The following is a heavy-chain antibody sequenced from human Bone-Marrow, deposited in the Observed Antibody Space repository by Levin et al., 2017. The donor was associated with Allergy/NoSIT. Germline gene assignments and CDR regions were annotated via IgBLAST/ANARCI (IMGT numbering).Heavy chain of an antibody. Sequence: ASVKVSCAASGFSFNSYTMAWVRQAPGKGLEWVSDITRTSDTIYYADSVKGRFTISRDNAKNSLYLQMNSLRDEDTAVYYCVRDRGDFPRYFDYWGQGSPVTVSS. CDR3: VRDRGDFPRYFDY. D-gene: IGHD2-21*02. CDR1: GFSFNSYT. V-gene: IGHV3-48*02. CDR2: ITRTSDTI. J-gene: IGHJ4*02.